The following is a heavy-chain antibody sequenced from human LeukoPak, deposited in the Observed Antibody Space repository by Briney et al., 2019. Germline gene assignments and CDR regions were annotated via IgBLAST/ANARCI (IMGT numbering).Heavy chain of an antibody. CDR3: AKAPNGDYGGNWFDP. J-gene: IGHJ5*02. Sequence: PEGSLRLSCAASGFTFSSYAMSWVRQAPGKGLEWVSAISGSGGSTYYADSVKGRFTISRDNSKNTLYLQMNSLRAEDTAVYYCAKAPNGDYGGNWFDPWGQGTLVTVSS. D-gene: IGHD4-17*01. CDR1: GFTFSSYA. CDR2: ISGSGGST. V-gene: IGHV3-23*01.